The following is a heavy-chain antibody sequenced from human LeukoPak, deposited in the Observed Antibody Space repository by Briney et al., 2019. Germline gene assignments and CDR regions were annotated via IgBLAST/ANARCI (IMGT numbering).Heavy chain of an antibody. J-gene: IGHJ5*02. CDR3: ATMLHPPRGIAAAGTFGGFDP. Sequence: ASVKVSCKASGYTFTSYYMHWVRQAPGQGLEWMGIINPSGGSTSYAQKFQGRVTMTRDTSTSTVYMELSSLRSEDTAVYYCATMLHPPRGIAAAGTFGGFDPWGQGTLGTVSS. CDR2: INPSGGST. V-gene: IGHV1-46*01. CDR1: GYTFTSYY. D-gene: IGHD6-13*01.